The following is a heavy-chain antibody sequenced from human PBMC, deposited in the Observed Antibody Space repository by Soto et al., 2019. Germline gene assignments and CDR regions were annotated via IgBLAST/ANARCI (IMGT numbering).Heavy chain of an antibody. CDR2: INPNSGGT. D-gene: IGHD6-6*01. J-gene: IGHJ6*02. CDR3: ARGPSIAARSYHYYGMDL. CDR1: GYTFTGYY. V-gene: IGHV1-2*02. Sequence: QVQLVQSGAEVKKPGASVKVSCKASGYTFTGYYMHWVRQAPGPGLEWMGWINPNSGGTNYAQKFQGRVTMTWDTSISTAYMELSGLRSDDTAVFYCARGPSIAARSYHYYGMDLWGQGTTVIVSS.